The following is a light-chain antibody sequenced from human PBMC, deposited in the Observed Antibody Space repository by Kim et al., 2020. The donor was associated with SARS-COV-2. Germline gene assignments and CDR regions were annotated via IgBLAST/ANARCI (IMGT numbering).Light chain of an antibody. CDR3: QQRSNWPPWT. V-gene: IGKV3-11*01. Sequence: SPGERATLSCSASQSVSSYLAWYQQKPGQAPRLLIYDASNRATGIPARFSGSGSGTDFTLTISSLEPEDFAVYYCQQRSNWPPWTFGQGTKVDIK. CDR1: QSVSSY. CDR2: DAS. J-gene: IGKJ1*01.